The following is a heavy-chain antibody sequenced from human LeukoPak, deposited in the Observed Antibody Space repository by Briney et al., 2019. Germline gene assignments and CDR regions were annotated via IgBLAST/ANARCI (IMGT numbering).Heavy chain of an antibody. CDR3: ARDKSVGASLFDY. Sequence: PSETLSLTCAVYGGSFSGYYWSWVRQAPGKGLEWVANIKQDGSEKYYVDSVKGRFTISRDNAKNSLYLQMNSLRAEDTAVYYCARDKSVGASLFDYWGQGTLVTVSS. D-gene: IGHD1-26*01. V-gene: IGHV3-7*01. CDR2: IKQDGSEK. J-gene: IGHJ4*02. CDR1: GGSFSGYY.